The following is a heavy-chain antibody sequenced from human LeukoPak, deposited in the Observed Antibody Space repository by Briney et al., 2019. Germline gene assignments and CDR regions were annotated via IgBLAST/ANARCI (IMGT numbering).Heavy chain of an antibody. CDR3: ASSRSQGTHYFDY. CDR1: GFTFSAFP. D-gene: IGHD3-10*01. Sequence: GGSLRLSCAASGFTFSAFPMHWVRQAPGKGLEWVAFISYDGINKYYADSVKGRFTISRDNPKNTLFLQMNSLTVEDTAMYYCASSRSQGTHYFDYWGQGTLVTVSS. CDR2: ISYDGINK. J-gene: IGHJ4*02. V-gene: IGHV3-30-3*01.